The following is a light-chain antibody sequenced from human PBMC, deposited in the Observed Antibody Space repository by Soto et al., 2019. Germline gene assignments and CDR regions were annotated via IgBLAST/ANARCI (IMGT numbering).Light chain of an antibody. V-gene: IGKV1-9*01. CDR1: QGISSF. J-gene: IGKJ3*01. CDR3: QQLHSYPRT. Sequence: IQLTQSPSSLSASVGDRVTITVRASQGISSFLAWYQQRPGKAPKLLIYAASTLQGGVPPRFSGSGSGTDFTLTISSLQPEDFASYYCQQLHSYPRTFGPGTKVDIK. CDR2: AAS.